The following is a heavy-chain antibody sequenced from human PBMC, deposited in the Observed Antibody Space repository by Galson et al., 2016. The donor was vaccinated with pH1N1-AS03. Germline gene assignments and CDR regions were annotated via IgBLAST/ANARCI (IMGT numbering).Heavy chain of an antibody. Sequence: LRLSCAASGFTFSGYAMNWVRQAPGKGLEWVSGASTNGRRTFHADSVKGRFTISRDNSKNTLYLQMNSLRVEDAAVYYCAKGGIYNREGLGGSWGQGTLVAVSS. CDR1: GFTFSGYA. V-gene: IGHV3-23*01. CDR3: AKGGIYNREGLGGS. J-gene: IGHJ5*02. D-gene: IGHD2/OR15-2a*01. CDR2: ASTNGRRT.